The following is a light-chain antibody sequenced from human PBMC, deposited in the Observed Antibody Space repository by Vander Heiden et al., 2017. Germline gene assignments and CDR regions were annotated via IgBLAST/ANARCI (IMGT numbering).Light chain of an antibody. J-gene: IGKJ2*01. CDR2: SAS. Sequence: DIQMTQSPSSLSASVGDRVTISCRASQTITTYLSWYQHEPGKAPKLLIYSASNLQNGVPSRFSGSGSGTDFTLTISSLQPDDFATYYCHQSYSLPYTFGQGTKLXIK. CDR1: QTITTY. V-gene: IGKV1-39*01. CDR3: HQSYSLPYT.